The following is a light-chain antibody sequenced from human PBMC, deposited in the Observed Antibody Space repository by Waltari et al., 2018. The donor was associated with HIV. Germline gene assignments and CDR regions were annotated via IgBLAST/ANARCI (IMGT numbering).Light chain of an antibody. J-gene: IGLJ2*01. V-gene: IGLV1-44*01. Sequence: QSVLTQPPSASGTPGQRVTISCSGSSSNIGSSPLNWYQQLAGSAPTLLTYRSDLRPSGVPDRFSGSKSATSASLAISGLQSEDEATYYCASWDDSLNGVIFGGGTELTVL. CDR3: ASWDDSLNGVI. CDR1: SSNIGSSP. CDR2: RSD.